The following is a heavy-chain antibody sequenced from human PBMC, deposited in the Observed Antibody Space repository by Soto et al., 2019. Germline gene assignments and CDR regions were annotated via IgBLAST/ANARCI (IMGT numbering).Heavy chain of an antibody. V-gene: IGHV3-15*01. D-gene: IGHD1-1*01. J-gene: IGHJ4*02. Sequence: VQLVESGGRLVKPGGSLTLCSAASGFSFNDAWMTWVRQSPGAGLEWVGRIKSKTDGGTTDYAAPVRGRFTISRDASKATVYLRMNRLKTEDTAVYYCTTYPHSTGTKFWGQGTLVTVSS. CDR2: IKSKTDGGTT. CDR3: TTYPHSTGTKF. CDR1: GFSFNDAW.